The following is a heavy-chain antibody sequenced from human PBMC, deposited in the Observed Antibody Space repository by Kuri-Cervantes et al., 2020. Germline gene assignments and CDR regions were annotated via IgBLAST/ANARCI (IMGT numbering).Heavy chain of an antibody. CDR3: ARGSVKVYFDY. CDR2: IIPIFGTA. V-gene: IGHV1-69*05. Sequence: SVKVSCKASGYTFTGYYMHWVRQAPGQGLEWMGGIIPIFGTANYAQKFQGRVTITTDESTSTAYMELSSLRSEDTAVYYCARGSVKVYFDYWGQGTLVTVSS. J-gene: IGHJ4*02. CDR1: GYTFTGYY.